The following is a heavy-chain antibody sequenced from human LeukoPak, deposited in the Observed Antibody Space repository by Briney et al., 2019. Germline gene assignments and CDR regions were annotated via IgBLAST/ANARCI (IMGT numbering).Heavy chain of an antibody. CDR2: IRYDGSNK. J-gene: IGHJ4*02. CDR3: AKDRTEWELPYYFDY. CDR1: GFSFSTYA. Sequence: PGGSLRLSCAASGFSFSTYAMHWVRQAPGKGLEWVAVIRYDGSNKYYADSVKGRFTISRDNSKNTLYLQMNSLRAEDTAVYYCAKDRTEWELPYYFDYWGQGTLVTVSS. V-gene: IGHV3-30*02. D-gene: IGHD1-26*01.